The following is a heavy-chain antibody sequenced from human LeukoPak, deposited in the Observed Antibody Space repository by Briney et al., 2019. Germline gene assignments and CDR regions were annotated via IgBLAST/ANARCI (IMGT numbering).Heavy chain of an antibody. CDR1: GGTFSSYA. Sequence: GASVKVSCKASGGTFSSYAISWVRQAPGQGLEWMGGIIPIFGTANYAQKFQGRVTITADESTSTAYMELSSLRSEDTAVYYCARDRGYSSSWYYFDYWGQGTLVTVSS. D-gene: IGHD6-13*01. J-gene: IGHJ4*02. CDR2: IIPIFGTA. V-gene: IGHV1-69*13. CDR3: ARDRGYSSSWYYFDY.